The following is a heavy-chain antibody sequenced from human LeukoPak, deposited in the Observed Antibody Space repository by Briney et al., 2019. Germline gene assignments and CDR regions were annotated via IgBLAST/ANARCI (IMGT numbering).Heavy chain of an antibody. V-gene: IGHV3-48*01. D-gene: IGHD2-15*01. Sequence: PGGSLRLSCAASGFTFSSYSMFWVRQAPGKGLEWVSYISGSSSSIYYADSVKGRLTISRDNAKNSLYPQMNSLRAEDTAVYYCASGRGYWGQGTLVTVSS. J-gene: IGHJ4*02. CDR2: ISGSSSSI. CDR3: ASGRGY. CDR1: GFTFSSYS.